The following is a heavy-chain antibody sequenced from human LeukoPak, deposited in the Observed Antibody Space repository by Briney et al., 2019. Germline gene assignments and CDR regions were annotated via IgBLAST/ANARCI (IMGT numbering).Heavy chain of an antibody. J-gene: IGHJ3*02. Sequence: GGSLRLSCAASGFTVSSNYMSWVRQAPGKGLEWVSVIYSGGSTYYADSVKGRFTISRDNSKNTLYLQMNSLRAVDTAVYYCARGYSSGWPAFDIWGQGTMVTVSS. CDR1: GFTVSSNY. V-gene: IGHV3-53*01. CDR2: IYSGGST. CDR3: ARGYSSGWPAFDI. D-gene: IGHD6-19*01.